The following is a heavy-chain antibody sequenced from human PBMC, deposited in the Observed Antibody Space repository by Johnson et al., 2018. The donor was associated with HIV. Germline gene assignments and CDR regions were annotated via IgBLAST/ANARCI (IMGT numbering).Heavy chain of an antibody. CDR3: ARGSSGSWDAFDI. CDR1: GFTFSNAY. V-gene: IGHV3-15*01. J-gene: IGHJ3*02. Sequence: VQLVESGGGLVKPGGSLRLSCAASGFTFSNAYMNWVRQAPGKGLEWVGRIKSKTDGGTTDYAAPVTGRFTISRENAKNSLYLQMNSLRAEDTAVYYCARGSSGSWDAFDIWGQGTMVTVSS. D-gene: IGHD1-26*01. CDR2: IKSKTDGGTT.